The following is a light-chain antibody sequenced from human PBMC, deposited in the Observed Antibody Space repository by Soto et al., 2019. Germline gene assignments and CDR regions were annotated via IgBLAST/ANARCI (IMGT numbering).Light chain of an antibody. CDR1: SSDIGAYNY. CDR2: EVS. Sequence: QSALTQPASVSGSPGQSITISCTGSSSDIGAYNYVSWFQQYPGKAPKLIISEVSNRPSGVSNRFSGSKSGTAASLTISGLQAEDEDDYYCSSFRSGNTLFGNGTKVTVL. CDR3: SSFRSGNTL. V-gene: IGLV2-14*01. J-gene: IGLJ1*01.